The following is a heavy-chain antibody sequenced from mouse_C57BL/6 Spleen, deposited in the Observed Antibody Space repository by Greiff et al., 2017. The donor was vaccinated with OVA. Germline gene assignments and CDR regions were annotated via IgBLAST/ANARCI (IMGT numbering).Heavy chain of an antibody. J-gene: IGHJ3*01. CDR2: INPNYGTT. CDR1: GYSFTDYN. V-gene: IGHV1-39*01. D-gene: IGHD1-1*01. Sequence: VQLQQSGPELVQPGASVKISCKASGYSFTDYNMNWVKQSNGKSLEWIGVINPNYGTTSYNQKFKGKATLTVDKSSSTAFMQINSLTSDDSAVYYGAREAGVLRSFAYWGQGTLVTVSA. CDR3: AREAGVLRSFAY.